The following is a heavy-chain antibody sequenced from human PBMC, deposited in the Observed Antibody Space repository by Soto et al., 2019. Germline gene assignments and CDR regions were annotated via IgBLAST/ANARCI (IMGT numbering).Heavy chain of an antibody. CDR3: ARGAYCGGDCYTPYNWFDP. J-gene: IGHJ5*02. Sequence: QLQLQESGPGLVKPSETLSLTCTVSGGSISSSSYYWGWIRQPPGKGLEWIGSIYYSGSTYYNPSLKSRVTISVDTSNNQFSLKLSSVTAADTAVYYCARGAYCGGDCYTPYNWFDPWGQGTLVTVSS. CDR2: IYYSGST. D-gene: IGHD2-21*02. CDR1: GGSISSSSYY. V-gene: IGHV4-39*01.